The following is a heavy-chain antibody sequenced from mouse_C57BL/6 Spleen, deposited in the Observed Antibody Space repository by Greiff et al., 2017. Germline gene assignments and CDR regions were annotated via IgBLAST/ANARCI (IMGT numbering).Heavy chain of an antibody. V-gene: IGHV1-55*01. D-gene: IGHD2-4*01. CDR2: IYPGSGST. CDR1: GYTFTSYW. CDR3: AIFYDYDDYYAMDY. J-gene: IGHJ4*01. Sequence: QVHVKQPGAELVKPGASVKMSCKASGYTFTSYWITWVKQRPGQGLEWIGDIYPGSGSTNYNEKFKSKATLTVDKSSSTAYMQLSSLTSEDSAVYYCAIFYDYDDYYAMDYWGQGTSVTVSS.